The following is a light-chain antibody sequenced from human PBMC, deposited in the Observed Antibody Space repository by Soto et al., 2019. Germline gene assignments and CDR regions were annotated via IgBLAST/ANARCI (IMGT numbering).Light chain of an antibody. V-gene: IGKV1-5*03. CDR3: QQYNSYSPWT. J-gene: IGKJ1*01. CDR2: KAS. Sequence: IQMTQSPSTLSASVGDRVTITCRASQSISSWLAWYQQKPGKAPKLLIYKASSLESGVPSRFSGSESGTEFTLTISSLQPDDFATYYCQQYNSYSPWTFGQGTKVDIK. CDR1: QSISSW.